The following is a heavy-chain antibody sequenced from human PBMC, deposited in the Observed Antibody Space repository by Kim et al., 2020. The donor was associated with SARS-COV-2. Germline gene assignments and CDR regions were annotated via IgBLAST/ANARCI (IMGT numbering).Heavy chain of an antibody. CDR1: GFTFSAHG. CDR2: IWFDGSKK. D-gene: IGHD3-10*01. V-gene: IGHV3-33*01. J-gene: IGHJ4*02. Sequence: GGSLRLSCAASGFTFSAHGFHWVRQAPGQGLEWVAGIWFDGSKKYYADSVKGRFTISRDNSKKTVYLDMTSLRADDTAVYYCARDLSFGSGSDCGQGTLVTVSS. CDR3: ARDLSFGSGSD.